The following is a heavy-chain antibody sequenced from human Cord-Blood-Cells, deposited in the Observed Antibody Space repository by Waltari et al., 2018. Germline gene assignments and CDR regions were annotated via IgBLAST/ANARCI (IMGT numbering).Heavy chain of an antibody. CDR2: LNPNGVGT. D-gene: IGHD6-6*01. Sequence: QVQLVQSGAEVKKPGASVKVYCKASGYTFTGYYMHWVRQAPGQGLEWMGWLNPNGVGTNSAQRVQGRVIRTRSTSISTAYMELSRLSSDGLAVYYFAVHMAAAYSSSNWFDPWGHGTLVIVSS. V-gene: IGHV1-2*02. CDR1: GYTFTGYY. J-gene: IGHJ5*02. CDR3: AVHMAAAYSSSNWFDP.